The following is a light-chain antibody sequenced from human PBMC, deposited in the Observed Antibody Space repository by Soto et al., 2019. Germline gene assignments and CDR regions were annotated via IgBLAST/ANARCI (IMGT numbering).Light chain of an antibody. CDR1: QDVSVW. Sequence: DLQMTQSPSSVSASVGDRVTITCRASQDVSVWLAWYQQKPGKAPKLLIYAASNLQTGVPSRFGGSGSGTDFTLTISSLQPEDFATYYCQQANSFPRTFGPGTKVDIK. V-gene: IGKV1D-12*01. CDR3: QQANSFPRT. J-gene: IGKJ3*01. CDR2: AAS.